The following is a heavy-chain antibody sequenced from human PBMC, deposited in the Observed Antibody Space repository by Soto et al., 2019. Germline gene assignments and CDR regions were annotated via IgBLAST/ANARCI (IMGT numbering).Heavy chain of an antibody. CDR2: IILIFVPA. CDR3: ARVPPGNWPITWDHAFDI. V-gene: IGHV1-69*13. J-gene: IGHJ3*02. CDR1: GGTFSSYA. Sequence: AAVEFSCKASGGTFSSYASSWGRQEPGEGREVMERIILIFVPANSAQKFQGRVTLPADHSTSPAYMELSSLRSEDTAVYYCARVPPGNWPITWDHAFDIWGQGTMVTVS. D-gene: IGHD1-1*01.